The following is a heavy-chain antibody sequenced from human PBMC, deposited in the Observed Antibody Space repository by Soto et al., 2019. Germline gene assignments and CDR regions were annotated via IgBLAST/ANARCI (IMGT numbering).Heavy chain of an antibody. CDR3: ARESYYDSSGSFFYYGLGV. D-gene: IGHD3-22*01. J-gene: IGHJ6*02. V-gene: IGHV3-30*04. CDR1: GFTFSTYA. Sequence: QVQLVESGGGVVQPGRSLRLSCVASGFTFSTYAMQWVRQAPGKGLEWVAIISNDGTYKYYADSVKGRFTISRDNSKNTVYLQMNSLRPEDTAVFYCARESYYDSSGSFFYYGLGVWDQGTTVIVS. CDR2: ISNDGTYK.